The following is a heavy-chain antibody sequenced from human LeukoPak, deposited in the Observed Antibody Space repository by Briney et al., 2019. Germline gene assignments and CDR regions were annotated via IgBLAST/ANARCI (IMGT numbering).Heavy chain of an antibody. Sequence: PGGSLRLSCAASGFTFSSYAMSWVRQAPGKGLEWVSAISGSGGSTYYADSVKGRFTISRDNSKNTLYLQMNSLRAEDTAVYYCAGYYTVTYGMDVWGQGNTVTVSS. CDR2: ISGSGGST. V-gene: IGHV3-23*01. D-gene: IGHD4-17*01. J-gene: IGHJ6*02. CDR1: GFTFSSYA. CDR3: AGYYTVTYGMDV.